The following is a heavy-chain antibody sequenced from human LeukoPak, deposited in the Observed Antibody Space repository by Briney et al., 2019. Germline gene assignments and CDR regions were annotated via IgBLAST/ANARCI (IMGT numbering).Heavy chain of an antibody. CDR1: GFTVSTNY. CDR2: LYSGGTT. D-gene: IGHD4-17*01. V-gene: IGHV3-53*01. J-gene: IGHJ4*02. CDR3: ARGSGDVIDY. Sequence: TGGSLRLSCAASGFTVSTNYMNWVRQAPGKGPEWVSVLYSGGTTYYADSVKGRFTISRDSSKNTLYLQMNSLRAEDTAVYYCARGSGDVIDYWGQGTLVTVSS.